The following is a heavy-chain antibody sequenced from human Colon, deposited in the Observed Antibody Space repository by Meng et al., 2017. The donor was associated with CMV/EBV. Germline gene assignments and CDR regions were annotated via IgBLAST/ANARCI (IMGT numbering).Heavy chain of an antibody. CDR3: AKSLFGVGQLVYFDS. CDR1: GFTFKTFA. Sequence: GESLKISCATSGFTFKTFAMGWVRQDPGKGLEWVSSISGSETSTYYSDSLKGRFTISRDTSKNTLSLQMNGRGAEDTAVYYCAKSLFGVGQLVYFDSWGQGTPVTVSS. V-gene: IGHV3-23*01. CDR2: ISGSETST. J-gene: IGHJ4*02. D-gene: IGHD3-10*02.